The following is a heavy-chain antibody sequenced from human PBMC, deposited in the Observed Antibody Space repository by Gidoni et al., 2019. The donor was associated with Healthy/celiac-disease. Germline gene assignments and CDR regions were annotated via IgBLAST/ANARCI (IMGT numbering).Heavy chain of an antibody. CDR1: GGGNGSGGYY. CDR2: IYDSGST. CDR3: ARGSVVVVIEAYYYYGMDV. Sequence: QVQLQESGPGLEKPSQTLAVTGTVSGGGNGSGGYYRSWIRQHPGKGLEWIGYIYDSGSTYYNPSLKSRVTISVDTSKNQFSLKLSSVTAADTAVYYCARGSVVVVIEAYYYYGMDVWGQGTTVTVSS. D-gene: IGHD3-22*01. J-gene: IGHJ6*02. V-gene: IGHV4-31*03.